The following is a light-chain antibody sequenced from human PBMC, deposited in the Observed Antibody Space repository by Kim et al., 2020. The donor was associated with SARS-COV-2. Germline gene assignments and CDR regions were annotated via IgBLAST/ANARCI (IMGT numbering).Light chain of an antibody. CDR3: QQYNSYLFA. J-gene: IGKJ3*01. CDR2: DAS. V-gene: IGKV1-5*01. CDR1: QSISDY. Sequence: DIQMTQSPSTLSASVGDRVTITCRASQSISDYLAWYQQKPGKAPKLLIYDASSLGSGVPSRFSGSGSGTEFTLTISSLQPDDFATYYCQQYNSYLFAFGPGTKVDIK.